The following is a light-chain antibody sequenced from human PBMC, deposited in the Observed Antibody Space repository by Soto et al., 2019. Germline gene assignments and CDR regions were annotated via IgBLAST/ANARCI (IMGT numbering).Light chain of an antibody. J-gene: IGLJ2*01. CDR3: SSYTSSSTVI. CDR1: SNDVGGYNY. CDR2: DVS. Sequence: QSVLTQPASVSGSPGQSITISCTGTSNDVGGYNYVSWYQQHPDKAPKLMIYDVSNRPSGFSNRFTGSKSGNTASLTISGLQAEDEADYYCSSYTSSSTVIFGGGTKLTVL. V-gene: IGLV2-14*01.